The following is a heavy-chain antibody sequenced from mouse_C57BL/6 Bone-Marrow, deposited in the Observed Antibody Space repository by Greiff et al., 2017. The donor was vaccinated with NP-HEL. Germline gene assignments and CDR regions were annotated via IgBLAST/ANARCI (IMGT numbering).Heavy chain of an antibody. CDR1: GFSLTSYG. J-gene: IGHJ3*01. CDR3: DRRENWGEGFAY. V-gene: IGHV2-2*01. D-gene: IGHD4-1*01. CDR2: IWSGGST. Sequence: QVQLQQSGPGLVQPSQSLSITCTASGFSLTSYGVHWVRQSPGKGLEWLGVIWSGGSTDYNAAFITRLSISTDNSKRQVFFKIDSLQADDTAIYYCDRRENWGEGFAYWGQGTLVTVSA.